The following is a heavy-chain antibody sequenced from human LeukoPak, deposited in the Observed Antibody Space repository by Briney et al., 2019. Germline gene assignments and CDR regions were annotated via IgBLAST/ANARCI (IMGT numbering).Heavy chain of an antibody. CDR3: ARVQNYYYNYMDV. J-gene: IGHJ6*03. CDR1: GGSISSSSYY. CDR2: IYYSGST. Sequence: SETLSLTCTVSGGSISSSSYYWGWIRQPPGKGLEWIGSIYYSGSTYYNPSLKSRVTISVDTSKNQFSLKLSSVTAADTAVYYCARVQNYYYNYMDVWGKGTTVTVSS. V-gene: IGHV4-39*07.